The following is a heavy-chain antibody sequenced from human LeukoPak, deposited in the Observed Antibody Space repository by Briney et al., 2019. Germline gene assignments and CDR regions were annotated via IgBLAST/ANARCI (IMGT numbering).Heavy chain of an antibody. Sequence: GGSLRLSCAASGFTFSSYSMNWVRQAPGKGLEWVSYISSSSSTIYYADSVKGRFTISRDNAKNSLYLQMNSLRAEDTAVYYCAGTLTGDWGYFDYWGQGTLVTVSS. D-gene: IGHD7-27*01. CDR2: ISSSSSTI. CDR1: GFTFSSYS. J-gene: IGHJ4*02. V-gene: IGHV3-48*04. CDR3: AGTLTGDWGYFDY.